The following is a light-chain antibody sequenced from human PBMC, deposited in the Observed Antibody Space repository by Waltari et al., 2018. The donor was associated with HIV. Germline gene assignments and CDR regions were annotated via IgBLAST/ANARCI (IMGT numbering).Light chain of an antibody. Sequence: QSALTQPASVSGSPGQSLTISCTGTSSDVGGYNHVSWYQQHTAKAPKVIIYDVSNRPSGLSNRFSGSKSGNTASLTISGLQAEDEADYYCTSDPTINTYVFGTGTKVTVL. J-gene: IGLJ1*01. CDR2: DVS. CDR3: TSDPTINTYV. CDR1: SSDVGGYNH. V-gene: IGLV2-14*03.